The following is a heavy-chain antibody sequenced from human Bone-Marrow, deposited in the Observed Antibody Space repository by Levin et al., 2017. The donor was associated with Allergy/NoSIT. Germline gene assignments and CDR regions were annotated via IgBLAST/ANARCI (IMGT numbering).Heavy chain of an antibody. Sequence: PSETLSLTCTVSGASVSSGNHYWTWIRQPPGTGLEWIGYVYYNGDTKYNPSLKSRVTISVDTSNNQFSLKLSSVTAADTAVYYCAREAVAALRGLDYWGQGTVVTVSS. CDR2: VYYNGDT. J-gene: IGHJ4*02. CDR1: GASVSSGNHY. V-gene: IGHV4-61*01. CDR3: AREAVAALRGLDY. D-gene: IGHD2-15*01.